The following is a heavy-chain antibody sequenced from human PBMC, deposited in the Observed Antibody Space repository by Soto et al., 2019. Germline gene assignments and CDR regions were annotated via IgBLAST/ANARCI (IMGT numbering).Heavy chain of an antibody. D-gene: IGHD2-15*01. CDR2: ISTTSFTI. CDR1: GFSFSTYN. V-gene: IGHV3-48*02. Sequence: EVRLMESGGGLVQPGGSLRLSCAASGFSFSTYNMDWVRQAPGKGPEWIAYISTTSFTIYYADSVKGRFTISRDNDRNSLYLEMNSLRDEDTAVYYCARDRCYDGTCYSASDSWGQVTLVTVSS. J-gene: IGHJ5*01. CDR3: ARDRCYDGTCYSASDS.